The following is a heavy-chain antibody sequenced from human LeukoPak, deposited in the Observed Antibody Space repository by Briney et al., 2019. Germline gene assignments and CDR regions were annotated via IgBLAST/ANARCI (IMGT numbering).Heavy chain of an antibody. CDR1: GGSFSGYY. Sequence: KASETLSLTCAVYGGSFSGYYWSWIRQPPGKGLEWIGEINHSGSANYNPSLKSRVTISVDTSKNQFSLKLSSVTAADTAVYYCARVRNFDWLLSTDYWGQGTLVTVSS. D-gene: IGHD3-9*01. V-gene: IGHV4-34*01. CDR2: INHSGSA. CDR3: ARVRNFDWLLSTDY. J-gene: IGHJ4*02.